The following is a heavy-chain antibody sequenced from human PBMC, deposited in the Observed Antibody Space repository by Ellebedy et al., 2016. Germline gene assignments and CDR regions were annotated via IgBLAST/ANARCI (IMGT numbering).Heavy chain of an antibody. D-gene: IGHD3-10*01. CDR1: GYTFTRYA. V-gene: IGHV1-3*01. CDR3: ARGSAEGRAFDY. Sequence: ASVTVSCKTSGYTFTRYAIHWVRQAPGQRLEWMGWINGGNGKTKYSEKFQDRVTITGDTPASTAYMELSRLTSEDTAVYDCARGSAEGRAFDYWGQGTLVTVSS. J-gene: IGHJ4*02. CDR2: INGGNGKT.